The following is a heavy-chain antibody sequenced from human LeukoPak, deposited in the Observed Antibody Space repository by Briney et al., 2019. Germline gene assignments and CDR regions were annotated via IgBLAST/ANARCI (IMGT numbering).Heavy chain of an antibody. D-gene: IGHD4-17*01. V-gene: IGHV4-4*09. J-gene: IGHJ5*01. CDR3: ASRPDYVDQLFDS. Sequence: SETLSLTCIVSGGSINTYYWTWIRQPPGKGLEWIGCVSSTGATNYNPSLKSRVTMSLDTSQKQFSLKLTSLTAADPSLYYVASRPDYVDQLFDSWGQESWSPSPQ. CDR1: GGSINTYY. CDR2: VSSTGAT.